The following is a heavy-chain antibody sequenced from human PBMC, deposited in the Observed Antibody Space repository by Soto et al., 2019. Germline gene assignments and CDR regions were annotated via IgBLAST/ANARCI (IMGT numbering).Heavy chain of an antibody. J-gene: IGHJ6*02. CDR3: ARRGIQLSPKLYDYYGMDV. D-gene: IGHD5-18*01. V-gene: IGHV5-51*01. CDR2: IYPGDSDT. Sequence: GESLKISCKGPGYSFTSYLIGWVLQIPGKGLEWMGIIYPGDSDTRYSPSFQGQVTISADKSISTAYLQWSSLKASDTAMYYCARRGIQLSPKLYDYYGMDVWGQETKFTLSS. CDR1: GYSFTSYL.